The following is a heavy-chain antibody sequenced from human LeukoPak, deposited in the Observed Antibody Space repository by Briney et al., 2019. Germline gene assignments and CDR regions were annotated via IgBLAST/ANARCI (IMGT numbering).Heavy chain of an antibody. Sequence: ASVKVSCKASGYTFTGYYMHWVRQAPGQGLEWMGWISAYNGNTNYAQKLQGRVTMTTDTSTSTAYMELRSLRTDDTAVSYCARDRFVDRAYYDSSGYYWFDPWGQGTLVTVSS. V-gene: IGHV1-18*04. CDR1: GYTFTGYY. CDR3: ARDRFVDRAYYDSSGYYWFDP. D-gene: IGHD3-22*01. J-gene: IGHJ5*02. CDR2: ISAYNGNT.